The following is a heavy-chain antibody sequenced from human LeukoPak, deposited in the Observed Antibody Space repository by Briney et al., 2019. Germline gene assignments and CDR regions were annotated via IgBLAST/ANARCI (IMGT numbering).Heavy chain of an antibody. J-gene: IGHJ4*02. CDR2: IYYSGST. CDR3: AAYSSGWYVFDC. CDR1: GGSISSYY. V-gene: IGHV4-59*12. Sequence: TSETLSLTCTVSGGSISSYYWSWIRQPPGKGLEWIGYIYYSGSTNYNPSLKSRVTISVDTSKNQFSLKPSSVTAADTAVYYCAAYSSGWYVFDCWGQGTLVTVSS. D-gene: IGHD6-19*01.